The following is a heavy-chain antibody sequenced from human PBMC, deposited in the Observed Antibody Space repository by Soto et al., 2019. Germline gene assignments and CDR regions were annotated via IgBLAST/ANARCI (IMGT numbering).Heavy chain of an antibody. J-gene: IGHJ4*02. Sequence: QVRLVQSGPDVKKPEASVKVSCKASGYTFSSSAISWVRQAPGQGPEWMGWISSSGVTNYAQNFQGRVTLTVDSSTPTAYMEGLRLSSADTAIYYCARDHGGYGNVDYWSQGTLVTVSS. D-gene: IGHD5-12*01. CDR2: ISSSGVT. CDR3: ARDHGGYGNVDY. CDR1: GYTFSSSA. V-gene: IGHV1-18*04.